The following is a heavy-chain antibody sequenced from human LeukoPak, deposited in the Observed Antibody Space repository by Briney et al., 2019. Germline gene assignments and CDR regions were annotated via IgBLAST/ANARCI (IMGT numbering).Heavy chain of an antibody. CDR2: IIPIFGTA. CDR1: GGTFSSYA. V-gene: IGHV1-69*13. J-gene: IGHJ6*02. CDR3: ARGSWQDIVVVPQYYYGMDV. D-gene: IGHD2-2*01. Sequence: SVKVSCKASGGTFSSYAISWVRQAPGQGLEWMGGIIPIFGTANYAQKFQGRVTITADVSTSTAYMELSSLRSEDTAVYYCARGSWQDIVVVPQYYYGMDVWGQGTTVTVSS.